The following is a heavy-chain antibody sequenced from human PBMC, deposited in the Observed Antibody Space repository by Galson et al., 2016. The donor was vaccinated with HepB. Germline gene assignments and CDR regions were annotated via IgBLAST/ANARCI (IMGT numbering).Heavy chain of an antibody. D-gene: IGHD6-6*01. J-gene: IGHJ6*02. CDR2: IYPGDSDT. CDR3: ARLGGGRIASRRRYSYYGMDV. CDR1: EYSFPNYW. Sequence: VKKPGESLKISCKGSEYSFPNYWIGWVRQMPGKGLEWMGIIYPGDSDTRYSPSFQGQVTISADKSIRTAYLQWSSLKVSDTAMYYCARLGGGRIASRRRYSYYGMDVWGQGTTVTVSS. V-gene: IGHV5-51*01.